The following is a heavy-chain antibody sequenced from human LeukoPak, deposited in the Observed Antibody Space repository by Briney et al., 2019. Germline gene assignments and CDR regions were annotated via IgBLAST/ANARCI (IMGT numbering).Heavy chain of an antibody. CDR1: GFTFSSYG. D-gene: IGHD2-2*01. CDR2: IWYDGSNK. J-gene: IGHJ6*02. CDR3: ARGTDCSGTSCYPWGGMDV. V-gene: IGHV3-33*01. Sequence: PGRSLRLSCAASGFTFSSYGMHWVRQAPGKGLEWVAVIWYDGSNKYYADSVKGRFTISRDNSKNTLYLQMNSLRAEDTAVYYCARGTDCSGTSCYPWGGMDVWGQGTTVTVSS.